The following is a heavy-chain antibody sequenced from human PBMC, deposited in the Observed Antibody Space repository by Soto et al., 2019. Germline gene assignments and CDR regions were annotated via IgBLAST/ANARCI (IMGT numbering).Heavy chain of an antibody. CDR1: GFTFSNAW. Sequence: GGSRRLSCAASGFTFSNAWMSWVRQAPGKGLEWVGRIKSKTDGGTTDYAAPVKGRVTISRDDSKNTLYLQMNSLKTEDTAVYYCTTLIAAAGTSSNHYYYYYMDVWGKGTTVTVSS. CDR2: IKSKTDGGTT. D-gene: IGHD6-13*01. CDR3: TTLIAAAGTSSNHYYYYYMDV. J-gene: IGHJ6*03. V-gene: IGHV3-15*01.